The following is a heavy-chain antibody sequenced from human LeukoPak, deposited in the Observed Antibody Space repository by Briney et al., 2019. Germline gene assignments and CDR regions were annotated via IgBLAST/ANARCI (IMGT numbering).Heavy chain of an antibody. CDR2: IRDDGGAI. CDR1: RFTFSSYW. J-gene: IGHJ4*02. Sequence: GGSLRLSCEACRFTFSSYWMSWVRQAPGKGLEWVANIRDDGGAIYYVDSVKGRFTISRDNAKSSLFLQMNSLRAEDAAVYYCARDKPRGSYYGSIFDSWGQGTLVTVFS. D-gene: IGHD1-26*01. V-gene: IGHV3-7*01. CDR3: ARDKPRGSYYGSIFDS.